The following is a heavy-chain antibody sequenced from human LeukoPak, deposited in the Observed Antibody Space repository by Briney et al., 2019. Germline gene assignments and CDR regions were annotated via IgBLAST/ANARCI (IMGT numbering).Heavy chain of an antibody. CDR2: IKSKTDGGTT. Sequence: GGSLRLSCAASGFTFSNAWMSWVRQAPGKGLEWVGRIKSKTDGGTTDYAAPVKGRFTISRDDSKNTLYLQMNSLKTEDTAVYYCTTGVRRDGYYEGDDYWGQGTLVTVSS. D-gene: IGHD5-24*01. CDR1: GFTFSNAW. J-gene: IGHJ4*02. V-gene: IGHV3-15*01. CDR3: TTGVRRDGYYEGDDY.